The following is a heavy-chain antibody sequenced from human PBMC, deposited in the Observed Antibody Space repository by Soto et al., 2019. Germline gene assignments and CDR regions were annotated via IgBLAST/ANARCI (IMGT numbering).Heavy chain of an antibody. Sequence: PGGSLRLSCAASGFTFVSYAMSWVRQAPGKGLEWVASISDDGDVTYYGDSVKGRFTISRDNSKNTVYLQVSSLRAEDTAVYYCAKDMYYYDSSGLFDIWGQGTMVTVSS. J-gene: IGHJ3*02. D-gene: IGHD3-22*01. CDR2: ISDDGDVT. CDR3: AKDMYYYDSSGLFDI. CDR1: GFTFVSYA. V-gene: IGHV3-23*01.